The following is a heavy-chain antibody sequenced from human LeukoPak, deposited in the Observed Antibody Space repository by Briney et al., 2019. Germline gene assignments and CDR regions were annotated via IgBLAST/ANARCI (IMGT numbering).Heavy chain of an antibody. CDR2: ISAYNGNT. CDR1: GYTFTSYG. CDR3: ARDPHHDYGDRNDAFDI. V-gene: IGHV1-18*01. J-gene: IGHJ3*02. D-gene: IGHD4-17*01. Sequence: ASVKVSCKASGYTFTSYGISWVRQAPGQGLEWMGWISAYNGNTNYAQKLQGRVTMTTDTSTSTAYMELRSLRSDDTAVYYCARDPHHDYGDRNDAFDIWGQGTMVTVSS.